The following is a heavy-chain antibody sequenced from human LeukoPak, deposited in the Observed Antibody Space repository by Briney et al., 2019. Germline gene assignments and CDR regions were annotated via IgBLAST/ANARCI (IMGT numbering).Heavy chain of an antibody. V-gene: IGHV1-24*01. CDR3: ATDFLGFDP. Sequence: ASVKVSCKVSGSTLTELPMHWVRQAPGEGLGWMGGFDPEDGEPIYAQKFQGRVTMTEDTSTDTVHMELSSLRSEDTAVYYCATDFLGFDPWGQGTLVTVSS. D-gene: IGHD2/OR15-2a*01. CDR2: FDPEDGEP. J-gene: IGHJ5*02. CDR1: GSTLTELP.